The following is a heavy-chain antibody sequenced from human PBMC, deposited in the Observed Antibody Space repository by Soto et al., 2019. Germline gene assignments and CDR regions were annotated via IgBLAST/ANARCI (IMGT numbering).Heavy chain of an antibody. CDR1: GDSITSGGYS. V-gene: IGHV4-30-2*01. CDR2: IYQSGST. CDR3: ARVASQRYASWLDP. J-gene: IGHJ5*02. D-gene: IGHD3-16*01. Sequence: SETLSLTRAVSGDSITSGGYSWSWIRQPPGKGLEWIGSIYQSGSTSYSPSLRSRVSMSADRSKNQFSLKLSSVTAADTAVYYCARVASQRYASWLDPWGQGTLVTVSS.